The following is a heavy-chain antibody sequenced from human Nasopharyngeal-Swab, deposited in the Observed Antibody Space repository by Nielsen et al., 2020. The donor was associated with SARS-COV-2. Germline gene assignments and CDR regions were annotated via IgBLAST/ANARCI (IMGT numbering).Heavy chain of an antibody. D-gene: IGHD3-22*01. V-gene: IGHV3-30*18. J-gene: IGHJ4*02. CDR2: ISYDGSNK. CDR3: AKELSARVVTPTYYFDY. CDR1: GFTFSSYG. Sequence: GGSLKISCAASGFTFSSYGMHWVRQAPGKGLEWVAVISYDGSNKYYADSVKGRFTISRDNSKNTLYLQMNSLRAEDTAVYYCAKELSARVVTPTYYFDYWGQGTLVTVSS.